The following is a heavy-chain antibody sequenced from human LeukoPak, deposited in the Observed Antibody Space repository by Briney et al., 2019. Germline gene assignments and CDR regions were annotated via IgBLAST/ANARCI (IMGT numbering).Heavy chain of an antibody. CDR1: GYMFTAYY. Sequence: ASVRVSCKAAGYMFTAYYMNWVGQAPRHRLECMGWINPNSGGTDYAQKYQGSVTMTRDTYISTAYMELSRLRSDDTAVYYGARPLGVVIPYNWFDPWGQGTLVTVSS. CDR2: INPNSGGT. CDR3: ARPLGVVIPYNWFDP. V-gene: IGHV1-2*02. J-gene: IGHJ5*02. D-gene: IGHD3-3*01.